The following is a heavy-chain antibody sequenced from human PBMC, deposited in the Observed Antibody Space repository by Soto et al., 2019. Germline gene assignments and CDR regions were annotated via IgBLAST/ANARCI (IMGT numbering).Heavy chain of an antibody. CDR2: IIPILGIA. CDR3: ASGEGATITVY. Sequence: QVQLVQSGAEVKKPGSSVKVSCKASGGTFSSYTISWVRQAPGQGLEWMGRIIPILGIANYAQKFQGRVTITADKSTSTAYMELSSLRSEDTVVYYCASGEGATITVYWGQGTLVTVSS. CDR1: GGTFSSYT. V-gene: IGHV1-69*02. D-gene: IGHD5-12*01. J-gene: IGHJ4*02.